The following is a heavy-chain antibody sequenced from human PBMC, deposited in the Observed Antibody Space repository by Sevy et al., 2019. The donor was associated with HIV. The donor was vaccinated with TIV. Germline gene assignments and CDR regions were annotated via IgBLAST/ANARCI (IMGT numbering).Heavy chain of an antibody. CDR1: KFTFSRYC. J-gene: IGHJ6*02. CDR3: AREGTTGPDYYYYYGMDV. V-gene: IGHV3-7*01. CDR2: IKQDGSEK. D-gene: IGHD4-17*01. Sequence: GGSLRLSCAASKFTFSRYCMTWVRQAPGRGLERVANIKQDGSEKYYVESVKGRFTISRDNAKNSLYLQMNNLRAEDTAVYYCAREGTTGPDYYYYYGMDVLGQGTTVTVSS.